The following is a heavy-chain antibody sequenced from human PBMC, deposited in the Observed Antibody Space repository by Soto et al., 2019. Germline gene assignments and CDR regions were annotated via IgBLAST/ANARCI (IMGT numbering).Heavy chain of an antibody. Sequence: SETLSLTCTVSGGSISSYYWSWIRQPPGKGLVWIGDIYYSGSTNYNPSLKSRVTISVDTSKNQFSLKLSSVTAADTAVYYCARLCMVRGVIPNLYYYGMDVWGQGTTVTV. CDR3: ARLCMVRGVIPNLYYYGMDV. CDR2: IYYSGST. J-gene: IGHJ6*02. D-gene: IGHD3-10*01. CDR1: GGSISSYY. V-gene: IGHV4-59*12.